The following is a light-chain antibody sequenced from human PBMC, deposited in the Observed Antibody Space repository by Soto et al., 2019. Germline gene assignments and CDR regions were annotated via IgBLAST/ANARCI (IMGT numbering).Light chain of an antibody. CDR3: CSYAGSSTSYV. Sequence: QSALTQPASVSGSPGQSITISCTGTSIDVGSYNLVSWYQQHPGKAPNLMIYEGSKRPSGVSNRFSGSKSGNTASLTISGLQAEDEADYYCCSYAGSSTSYVFGTGTKVTVL. V-gene: IGLV2-23*01. J-gene: IGLJ1*01. CDR2: EGS. CDR1: SIDVGSYNL.